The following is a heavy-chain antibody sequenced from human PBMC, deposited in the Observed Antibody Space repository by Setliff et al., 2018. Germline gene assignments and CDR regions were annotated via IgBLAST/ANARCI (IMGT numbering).Heavy chain of an antibody. CDR2: IYYSGST. Sequence: SETLSLTCTVSGGSFTTYYWSWIRQSPGKGLEWIGYIYYSGSTNYNPSLKSRVSISVDTSKNQFSLRLTSVTAADTAVYYCAREYYYARSRNFDYWGQGTLVTVS. CDR3: AREYYYARSRNFDY. CDR1: GGSFTTYY. V-gene: IGHV4-59*01. D-gene: IGHD3-22*01. J-gene: IGHJ4*02.